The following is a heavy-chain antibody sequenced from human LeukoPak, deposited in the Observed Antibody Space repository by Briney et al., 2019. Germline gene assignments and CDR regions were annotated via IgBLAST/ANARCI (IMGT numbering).Heavy chain of an antibody. CDR2: IYHSGST. CDR3: ARAPAMVRGVYTLGYYYYMDV. CDR1: GYSLSSGYY. V-gene: IGHV4-38-2*01. Sequence: PETLSLTCVVSGYSLSSGYYGGWIRQAPGKGLEWLGSIYHSGSTYYNPSLKSRVSIAVGTSKNQFSLKLSYVTTADTAVYYCARAPAMVRGVYTLGYYYYMDVWGKGTTVTVSS. D-gene: IGHD3-10*01. J-gene: IGHJ6*03.